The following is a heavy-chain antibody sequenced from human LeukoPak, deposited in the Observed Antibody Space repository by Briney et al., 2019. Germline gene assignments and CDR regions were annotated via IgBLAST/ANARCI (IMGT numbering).Heavy chain of an antibody. Sequence: SETLSLTCTVSGGSISGDYWSWIRQPPGRGLEWIGFNYYSGRTNYKPSLKSRVTTSVDTSKNQFSLKLTSVTAADTAVYYCVRHVVALGVNAAFDYWGQGILVTVSS. D-gene: IGHD2-21*01. CDR1: GGSISGDY. CDR3: VRHVVALGVNAAFDY. J-gene: IGHJ4*02. V-gene: IGHV4-59*08. CDR2: NYYSGRT.